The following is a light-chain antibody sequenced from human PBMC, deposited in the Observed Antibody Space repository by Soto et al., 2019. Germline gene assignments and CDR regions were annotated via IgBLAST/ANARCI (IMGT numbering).Light chain of an antibody. CDR2: DAS. CDR3: QEYQEYESI. J-gene: IGKJ2*01. V-gene: IGKV1-5*02. Sequence: DIQMTHSPSALSASIGDRVTIVCRASRNICTWLAWYQQRPRNAPRLLIHDASRLESGVPSRFSGSGSGTYLTLTITTRQPDDFGTYYWQEYQEYESIFGQRANVDIK. CDR1: RNICTW.